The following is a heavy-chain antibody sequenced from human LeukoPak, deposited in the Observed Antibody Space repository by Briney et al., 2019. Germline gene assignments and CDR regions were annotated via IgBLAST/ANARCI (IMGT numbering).Heavy chain of an antibody. V-gene: IGHV4-4*02. CDR3: ARGGDRSFDY. CDR2: IHHSGSI. D-gene: IGHD3-10*01. CDR1: GVSISSNLW. Sequence: PSGTLSLTCAVSGVSISSNLWWTWVRQPPGKGLEWIAEIHHSGSINYNPSLKSRVTISVDKAKNQFSLNLNSVTAADTAVYYCARGGDRSFDYWGQGTLVTVSS. J-gene: IGHJ4*02.